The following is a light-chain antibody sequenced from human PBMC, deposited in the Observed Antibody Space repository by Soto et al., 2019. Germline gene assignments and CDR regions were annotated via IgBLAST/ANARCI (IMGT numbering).Light chain of an antibody. CDR1: SSDVGGYNY. V-gene: IGLV2-14*01. J-gene: IGLJ1*01. CDR3: SSYTRSSTPYV. CDR2: DVT. Sequence: QSALTQPASVSGSPGQSITISCTGTSSDVGGYNYVSWYQQHPVKAPKLMIYDVTNRPSGVSDRFSGSKSGNTASLTISGLQAEDGADYYCSSYTRSSTPYVFGTGTKVTVL.